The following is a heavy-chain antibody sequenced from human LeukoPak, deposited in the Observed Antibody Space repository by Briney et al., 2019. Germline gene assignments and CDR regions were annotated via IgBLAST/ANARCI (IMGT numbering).Heavy chain of an antibody. CDR1: GFTVSSNY. Sequence: GGSLRLSCVTSGFTVSSNYMSWVRQAPGKGLEWVSVIYSGGSTYYADSVKGRFTISRDNSKNTLYLQMNSLRAEDTAVYYCARVMYYYDSSGPFDYWGQGTLVTVSS. J-gene: IGHJ4*02. D-gene: IGHD3-22*01. CDR3: ARVMYYYDSSGPFDY. CDR2: IYSGGST. V-gene: IGHV3-66*01.